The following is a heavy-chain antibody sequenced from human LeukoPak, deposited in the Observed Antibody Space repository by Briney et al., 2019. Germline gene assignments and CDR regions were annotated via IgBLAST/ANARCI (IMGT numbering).Heavy chain of an antibody. CDR3: ATRSTGVAATFDS. CDR2: IFYSGNS. D-gene: IGHD2-15*01. Sequence: KPSETLSLTCTVSGGSISSYYWSWIRQPPGKGLEWIGYIFYSGNSNYNPSLKSRVTISADTSKNESSLKLSSVTAADTAIYYCATRSTGVAATFDSWGQGALVTVSS. V-gene: IGHV4-59*01. J-gene: IGHJ4*02. CDR1: GGSISSYY.